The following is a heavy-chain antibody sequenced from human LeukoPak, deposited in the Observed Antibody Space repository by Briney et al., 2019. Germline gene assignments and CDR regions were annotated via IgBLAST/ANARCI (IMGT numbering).Heavy chain of an antibody. CDR1: SGSISTSNYY. Sequence: KTSETLSLTCTVSSGSISTSNYYWGWVRQPPGKALEWIGNIFYSGSTYYSPSLKSRVTISLDTSRNQFSLKLSSVTAADTAVYYCARFSPYVARWFDPWGQGTLVTVSS. CDR2: IFYSGST. CDR3: ARFSPYVARWFDP. V-gene: IGHV4-39*07. J-gene: IGHJ5*02. D-gene: IGHD3-10*02.